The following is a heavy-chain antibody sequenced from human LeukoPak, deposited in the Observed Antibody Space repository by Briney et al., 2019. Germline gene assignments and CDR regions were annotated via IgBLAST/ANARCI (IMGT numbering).Heavy chain of an antibody. CDR1: GFTFHHYA. J-gene: IGHJ4*02. CDR2: ISWNSASI. D-gene: IGHD5-12*01. V-gene: IGHV3-9*01. Sequence: PGRSLRLPCAASGFTFHHYAIHWVRQVPGKGLEWVSGISWNSASIGYADSVKGRFTISRDNAKNSVYLQMNSLRAEDTAFYYCAKDKAPLYSGYDRDLDFWGQGTLVTVSS. CDR3: AKDKAPLYSGYDRDLDF.